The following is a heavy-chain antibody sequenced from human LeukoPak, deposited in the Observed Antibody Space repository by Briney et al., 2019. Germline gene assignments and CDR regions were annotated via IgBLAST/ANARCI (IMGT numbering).Heavy chain of an antibody. J-gene: IGHJ4*02. V-gene: IGHV3-7*04. Sequence: GGSLRLSCAVSGFSFTNFWMSWVRQAPGRGLEWVANIHPEGNEKYHVESVKGRFTISRDNTMNLLFLQMNGLRVEDTAVYYCARGDAFSGDHWGQGTLVTVSS. CDR3: ARGDAFSGDH. CDR1: GFSFTNFW. CDR2: IHPEGNEK.